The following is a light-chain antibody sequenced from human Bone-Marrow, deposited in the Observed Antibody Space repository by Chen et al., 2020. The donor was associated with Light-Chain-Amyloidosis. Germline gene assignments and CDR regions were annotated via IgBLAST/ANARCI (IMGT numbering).Light chain of an antibody. CDR2: EDD. V-gene: IGLV6-57*01. J-gene: IGLJ3*02. CDR1: SGSIATNY. CDR3: QSYQGSSQGV. Sequence: NFMLTQPHSVSESPGKTVIISCSRSSGSIATNYVQWYQQRPGSSPTTVIYEDDQRPSGVPARFSGSIDRSSTSASLTISGLKTEDAADYYCQSYQGSSQGVFGGGTKLTVL.